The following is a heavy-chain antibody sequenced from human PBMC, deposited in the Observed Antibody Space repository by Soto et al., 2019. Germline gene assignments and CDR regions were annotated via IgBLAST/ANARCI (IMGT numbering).Heavy chain of an antibody. V-gene: IGHV2-5*02. Sequence: QITLKESGPTLVKPTQTLTLTCSFSGFSLSTSGVGVGWIRQPPGKALEWLALIYWDDDKRYSPSLKSRLTITKDTSKYQVVLTMTNMDPVDTATYYCANRLTTVHNYWHFALWGRGTLVTVSS. D-gene: IGHD4-17*01. CDR2: IYWDDDK. J-gene: IGHJ2*01. CDR3: ANRLTTVHNYWHFAL. CDR1: GFSLSTSGVG.